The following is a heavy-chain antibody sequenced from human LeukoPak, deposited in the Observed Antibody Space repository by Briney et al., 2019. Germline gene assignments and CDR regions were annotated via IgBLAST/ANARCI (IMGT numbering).Heavy chain of an antibody. CDR3: AKDISGSEGDYFDY. Sequence: PGGSLRLSCAASGFTFTTHPMHWVRQASGKRLEYVSAISPSGDWTWYADSVKGRFTISRDNSKNTMYLQMGSLRAEDTAVYYCAKDISGSEGDYFDYWGQGTLVTVSS. D-gene: IGHD5-12*01. V-gene: IGHV3-64*02. CDR1: GFTFTTHP. J-gene: IGHJ4*02. CDR2: ISPSGDWT.